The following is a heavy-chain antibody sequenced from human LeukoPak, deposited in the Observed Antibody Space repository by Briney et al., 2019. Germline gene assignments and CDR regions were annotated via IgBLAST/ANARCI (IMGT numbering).Heavy chain of an antibody. CDR1: GFTFSSYA. CDR2: ISGSGGST. CDR3: ASSHYYGSGSYSPLDY. V-gene: IGHV3-23*01. Sequence: GGSLRLSCAASGFTFSSYAMSWVRQAPGKGLEWVSAISGSGGSTYYADSVKGRFTVSRDNSKNTLYLQMNSLRAEDTAVYYCASSHYYGSGSYSPLDYWGQGTLVTVSS. D-gene: IGHD3-10*01. J-gene: IGHJ4*02.